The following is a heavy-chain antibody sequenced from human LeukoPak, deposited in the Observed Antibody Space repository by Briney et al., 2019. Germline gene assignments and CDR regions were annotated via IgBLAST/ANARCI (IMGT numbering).Heavy chain of an antibody. CDR3: ARAKDDYVAIYYFDY. CDR1: GFTFSSYA. V-gene: IGHV3-21*01. D-gene: IGHD3-16*01. CDR2: ISSSSSYI. J-gene: IGHJ4*02. Sequence: GGSLRLSCAASGFTFSSYAMSWVRQAPGKGLEWVSSISSSSSYIYYADSVKGRFTISRDNAKNSLYLQMNSLRAEDTAAYYCARAKDDYVAIYYFDYWGQGTLVTVSS.